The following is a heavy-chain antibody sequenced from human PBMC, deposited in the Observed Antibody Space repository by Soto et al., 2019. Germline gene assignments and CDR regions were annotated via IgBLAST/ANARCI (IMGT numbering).Heavy chain of an antibody. D-gene: IGHD3-3*01. J-gene: IGHJ6*02. CDR2: ISYDGSNK. Sequence: GGSLRLSCAASGFTFSSYAMHWVRQAPGKGLEWVAVISYDGSNKYYADSVKGRFTISRDNSKNTLYLQMNSLRAEDTAVYYCARELTMDFGVETKSYYYYGMDVWGQGTKVTVSS. CDR1: GFTFSSYA. CDR3: ARELTMDFGVETKSYYYYGMDV. V-gene: IGHV3-30-3*01.